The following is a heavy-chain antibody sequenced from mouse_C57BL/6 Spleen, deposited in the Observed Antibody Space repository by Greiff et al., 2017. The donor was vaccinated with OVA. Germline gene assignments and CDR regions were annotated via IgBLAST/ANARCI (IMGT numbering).Heavy chain of an antibody. CDR2: IDPNSGGT. Sequence: QVQLQQPGAELVKPGASVKLSCKASGYTFTSYWMHWVKQRPGRGLEWIGRIDPNSGGTKYNEKFKSKATLTVDKPYSTAYMQLSSLTSEDSAVSYFARQGYYYYLWYFDVWGTGTTVTVSS. CDR3: ARQGYYYYLWYFDV. V-gene: IGHV1-72*01. D-gene: IGHD2-4*01. CDR1: GYTFTSYW. J-gene: IGHJ1*03.